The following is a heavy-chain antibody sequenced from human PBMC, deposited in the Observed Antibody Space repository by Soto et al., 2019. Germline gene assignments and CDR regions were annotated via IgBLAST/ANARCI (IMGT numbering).Heavy chain of an antibody. Sequence: SETLSLTCTVSGGSVSSGSYYWSWIRQPPGEGLEWIGYIYYSGSTNYNPSLKSRVTISVDTSKNQFSLKLSSVTAADTAVYYCARDASRIAAAGTRRYYYGMDVWGQGTTVTVSS. CDR2: IYYSGST. V-gene: IGHV4-61*01. CDR3: ARDASRIAAAGTRRYYYGMDV. D-gene: IGHD6-13*01. CDR1: GGSVSSGSYY. J-gene: IGHJ6*02.